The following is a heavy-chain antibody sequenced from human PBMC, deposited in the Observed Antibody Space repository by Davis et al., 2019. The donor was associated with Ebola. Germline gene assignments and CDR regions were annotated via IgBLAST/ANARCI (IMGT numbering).Heavy chain of an antibody. J-gene: IGHJ6*02. CDR3: ARDIGYSSSWYGMDV. Sequence: PSETLSLTCTVSGGSVSSGSYYWSWIRQPPGKGLEWIGYIYYSGSTNYNPSLKSRVTISVDTSKNQFSLKLSSVTAADTAVYYCARDIGYSSSWYGMDVWGQGTTVTVSS. CDR2: IYYSGST. V-gene: IGHV4-61*01. CDR1: GGSVSSGSYY. D-gene: IGHD6-13*01.